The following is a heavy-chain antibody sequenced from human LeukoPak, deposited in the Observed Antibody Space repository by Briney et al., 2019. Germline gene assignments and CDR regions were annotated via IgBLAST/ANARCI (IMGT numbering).Heavy chain of an antibody. CDR3: TRDGDYHY. V-gene: IGHV3-49*03. Sequence: GFTFGDYXXSWFRQAPGKGREWVGFITSKAYGGTTEYAASVKGILTISRDENKRIAYLQMNSLKTEDTAVYYCTRDGDYHYWGQGTLVTVSS. CDR1: GFTFGDYX. J-gene: IGHJ4*02. CDR2: ITSKAYGGTT. D-gene: IGHD4-17*01.